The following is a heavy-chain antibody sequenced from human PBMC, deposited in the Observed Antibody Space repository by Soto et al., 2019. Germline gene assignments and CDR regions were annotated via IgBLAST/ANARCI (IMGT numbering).Heavy chain of an antibody. CDR1: GYSFSSYG. D-gene: IGHD6-6*01. J-gene: IGHJ4*02. V-gene: IGHV1-18*01. CDR3: ARDGRVAARLPHDY. CDR2: ISVYNANT. Sequence: ASVKVSCKASGYSFSSYGITWVRQAPGQGLEWMGWISVYNANTKYAQKVQGRVTMSTGTSTSTAYMELRSLRSDDTAVYYCARDGRVAARLPHDYWGQGTLVTVSS.